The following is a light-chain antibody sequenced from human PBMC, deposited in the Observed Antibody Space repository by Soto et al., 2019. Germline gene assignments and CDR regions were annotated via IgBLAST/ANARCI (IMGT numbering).Light chain of an antibody. Sequence: QSALTQPASVSGSPGQSIAISCTGTSSDVGGYDYVSWYQQHPDKAPKLIIYEVTKRPSGVSNRFSGSKSGNTASLTISGRQPDDAADYYCSSHTSGDTRVFGSGTKLTVL. CDR2: EVT. J-gene: IGLJ1*01. CDR1: SSDVGGYDY. V-gene: IGLV2-14*01. CDR3: SSHTSGDTRV.